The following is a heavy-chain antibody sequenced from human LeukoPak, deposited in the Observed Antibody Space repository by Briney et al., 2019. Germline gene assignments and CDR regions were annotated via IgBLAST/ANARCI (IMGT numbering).Heavy chain of an antibody. J-gene: IGHJ4*02. Sequence: GASLQISCKGSGYIFTSYWIGWVRQLPGKGLEWMGIIYPGDSDTRYSPSFQGQVTISADKSISTAYLQWSSLKASDTAMYYCARRAWGSEFDYWGQGTLVTVSS. CDR1: GYIFTSYW. D-gene: IGHD7-27*01. V-gene: IGHV5-51*01. CDR3: ARRAWGSEFDY. CDR2: IYPGDSDT.